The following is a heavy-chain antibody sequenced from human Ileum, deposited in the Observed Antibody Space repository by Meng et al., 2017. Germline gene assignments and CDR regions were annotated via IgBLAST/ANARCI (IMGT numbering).Heavy chain of an antibody. V-gene: IGHV4-30-4*01. Sequence: VQLQESGSGLVKSSQTLSFTCTVSGGSISSGDYYWSCIRHPPGKGLEWIGYIFDTGPPYYSPPLRSRLSISMDTSKNQFSLRLTSVTAADTAVYYCAASLDGSRFDPWGQGTLVTVSS. CDR3: AASLDGSRFDP. J-gene: IGHJ5*02. CDR1: GGSISSGDYY. CDR2: IFDTGPP. D-gene: IGHD2-2*03.